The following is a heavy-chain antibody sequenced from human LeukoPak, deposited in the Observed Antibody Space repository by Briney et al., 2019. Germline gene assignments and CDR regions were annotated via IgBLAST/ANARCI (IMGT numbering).Heavy chain of an antibody. CDR1: GGSISSYY. J-gene: IGHJ4*02. CDR2: IYYSGST. Sequence: SETLSLTCTVSGGSISSYYWSWIRQPPGKGLEWIGYIYYSGSTNYNPSLKSRVTISVDTSKNQFSLKLSSVTAADTAVYYCARGDCGGDCYSYWGQGTLVTVSS. V-gene: IGHV4-59*01. CDR3: ARGDCGGDCYSY. D-gene: IGHD2-21*02.